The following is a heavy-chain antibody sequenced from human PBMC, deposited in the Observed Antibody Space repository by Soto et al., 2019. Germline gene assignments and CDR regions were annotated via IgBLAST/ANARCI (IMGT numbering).Heavy chain of an antibody. CDR3: ARGLGKYYYGSGSYYNVGLYYYMDV. V-gene: IGHV4-34*01. CDR2: INHSGST. D-gene: IGHD3-10*01. J-gene: IGHJ6*03. Sequence: QVQLQQWGAGLLKPSETLSLTCAVYGGSFSGYYWSWIRQPPGKGLEWIGEINHSGSTNYNPSLKSRVTISVDTSKNQFSLKLSSVTGADTAVYYCARGLGKYYYGSGSYYNVGLYYYMDVWGKGTTVTVSS. CDR1: GGSFSGYY.